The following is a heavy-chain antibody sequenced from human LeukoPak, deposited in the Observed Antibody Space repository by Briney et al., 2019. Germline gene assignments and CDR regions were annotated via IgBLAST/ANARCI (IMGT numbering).Heavy chain of an antibody. CDR1: GGSIRSYY. Sequence: PSETLSLTCTVSGGSIRSYYWSWIRQPPGKGLEWIGYIYYSGSTNYNPSLKSRVTISVDTSKNQFSLKLSSVTAADTAVYYCARGWTSFDYWGQGTLVTVSS. V-gene: IGHV4-59*01. J-gene: IGHJ4*02. CDR2: IYYSGST. D-gene: IGHD2-2*01. CDR3: ARGWTSFDY.